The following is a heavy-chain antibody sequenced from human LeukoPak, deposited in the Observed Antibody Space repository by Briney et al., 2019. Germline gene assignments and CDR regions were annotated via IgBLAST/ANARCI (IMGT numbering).Heavy chain of an antibody. CDR1: GGSISSGDYF. CDR2: IFHSGST. D-gene: IGHD5-24*01. CDR3: ARDEDGYLYYFDY. V-gene: IGHV4-30-4*01. Sequence: SETLSLTCTVSGGSISSGDYFWSWIRQPPGKGLEWIGNIFHSGSTYYSPSLKSRVTISVDTSKNQFSLQLNSVTPEDTAVYYCARDEDGYLYYFDYWGQGTLVTVSS. J-gene: IGHJ4*02.